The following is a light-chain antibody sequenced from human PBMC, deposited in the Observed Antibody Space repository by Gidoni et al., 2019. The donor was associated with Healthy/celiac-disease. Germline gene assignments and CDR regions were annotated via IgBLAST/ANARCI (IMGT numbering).Light chain of an antibody. V-gene: IGLV1-47*01. CDR3: AAWDDSLSGFVV. Sequence: SVLTQPPSASGTPGQSVTISCSGSSSNIGSNYVYWYQQLPGTAPKLLIYRNNQRPAGVPDRFAGSKSGTSASLAISGLRSEDEADYYCAAWDDSLSGFVVFGGGTKLTVL. J-gene: IGLJ2*01. CDR1: SSNIGSNY. CDR2: RNN.